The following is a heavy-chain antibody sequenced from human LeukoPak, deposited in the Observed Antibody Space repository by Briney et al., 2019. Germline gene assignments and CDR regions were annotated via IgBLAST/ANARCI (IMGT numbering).Heavy chain of an antibody. J-gene: IGHJ4*02. CDR2: IGTAGDT. CDR1: GFTFSSYD. V-gene: IGHV3-13*01. Sequence: NPGGSLRLSCAASGFTFSSYDMHWVRQATGKGLEWVSAIGTAGDTYYPGSVKGRFTISRENAKDSLCLQMNSLRAGDTAVYYCARGSYQLPIDYWGQGTLVTVSS. CDR3: ARGSYQLPIDY. D-gene: IGHD2-2*01.